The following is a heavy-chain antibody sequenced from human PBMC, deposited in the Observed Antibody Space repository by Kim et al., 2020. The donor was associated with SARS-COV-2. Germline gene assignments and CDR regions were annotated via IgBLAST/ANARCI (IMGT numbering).Heavy chain of an antibody. J-gene: IGHJ6*02. V-gene: IGHV4-4*02. D-gene: IGHD3-10*01. CDR3: ARDSAGLLWFGGMDV. Sequence: PSLKSRVTISVDKSKNQFSLKLSSVTAADTAVYYCARDSAGLLWFGGMDVWGQGTTVTVSS.